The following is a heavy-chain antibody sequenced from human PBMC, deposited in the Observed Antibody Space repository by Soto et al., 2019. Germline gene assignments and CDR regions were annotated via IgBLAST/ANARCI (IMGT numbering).Heavy chain of an antibody. Sequence: ASVKVSCKASGYTFTSYGISWVRQSPGQGLEWMGWISAYNGNTNYAQKLQGRVTMTTDTSTSTAYMELRSLRSDDTAVYYCARDVAGTGYFDYWGQGTLVTVSS. CDR2: ISAYNGNT. J-gene: IGHJ4*02. V-gene: IGHV1-18*01. CDR3: ARDVAGTGYFDY. CDR1: GYTFTSYG. D-gene: IGHD6-19*01.